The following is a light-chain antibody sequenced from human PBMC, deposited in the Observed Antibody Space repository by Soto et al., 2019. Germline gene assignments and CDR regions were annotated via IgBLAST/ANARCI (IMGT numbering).Light chain of an antibody. CDR3: QQYGGAPFT. CDR1: QSVTSNY. Sequence: EVVLTQSPGTLSLSPGESATLSCRASQSVTSNYLAWYQQKPGQAPRLLIYAVSSRATGIPNRFSGSGSGTDFTLTISRLEAEDFAVYYCQQYGGAPFTFGRGTKVDIK. V-gene: IGKV3-20*01. CDR2: AVS. J-gene: IGKJ3*01.